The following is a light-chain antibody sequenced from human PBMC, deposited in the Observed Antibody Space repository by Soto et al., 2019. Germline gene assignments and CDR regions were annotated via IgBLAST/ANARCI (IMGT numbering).Light chain of an antibody. CDR2: AAS. V-gene: IGKV1-27*01. Sequence: DIQMTQSPSSLSASVGDRVTITCRTSQDISNYLAWYQQKPGKVPKLLIYAASTLQSGVPSRFRGGGSGTDSSLTISSLQPEDVATYYCQKYNSAPHTFGGGTKVEIQ. CDR3: QKYNSAPHT. CDR1: QDISNY. J-gene: IGKJ4*01.